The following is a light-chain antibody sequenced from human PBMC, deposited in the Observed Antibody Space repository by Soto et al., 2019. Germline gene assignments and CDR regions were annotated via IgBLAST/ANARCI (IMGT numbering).Light chain of an antibody. CDR3: QQRSNWPKIT. J-gene: IGKJ5*01. CDR1: QSLRSGD. Sequence: IFLTRSRFGQASSSVERATRSCKAHQSLRSGDLAWYRHIAGQAPRLPIYGASSRTSGIPDRFSGSGSGTDFTLTISSLEPEDFAVYYCQQRSNWPKITFGQGTRLEIK. CDR2: GAS. V-gene: IGKV3D-20*02.